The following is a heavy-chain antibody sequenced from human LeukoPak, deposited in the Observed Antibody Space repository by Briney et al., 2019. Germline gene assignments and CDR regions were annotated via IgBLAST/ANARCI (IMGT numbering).Heavy chain of an antibody. CDR3: AGLVGRYSSGLYYYYFDY. Sequence: SGTLPLTCTVSGDSINSLDLWSWVRQPPGKGLEWIGEMYLSGTTHSNPSVKSRVTISIDKSKNQFFLNLSSVTAADTAVYYCAGLVGRYSSGLYYYYFDYWGQGTLVNVSS. D-gene: IGHD3-22*01. CDR2: MYLSGTT. J-gene: IGHJ4*02. V-gene: IGHV4-4*02. CDR1: GDSINSLDL.